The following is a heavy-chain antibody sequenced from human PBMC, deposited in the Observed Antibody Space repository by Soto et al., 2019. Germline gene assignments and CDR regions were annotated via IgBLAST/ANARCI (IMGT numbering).Heavy chain of an antibody. CDR3: ARDEGGYDILTGYYKAHHFDY. D-gene: IGHD3-9*01. Sequence: QVHLEQSGAEVKKPGDSVKVSCKASGYTFTHFYITWVRQAPGQGLEWMGAISPHNFNTNFAQKFQGRGTLTTDPSTKTAYMELRSLTSDDTAVYYCARDEGGYDILTGYYKAHHFDYWGQGVLVTVSS. CDR2: ISPHNFNT. CDR1: GYTFTHFY. V-gene: IGHV1-18*01. J-gene: IGHJ4*02.